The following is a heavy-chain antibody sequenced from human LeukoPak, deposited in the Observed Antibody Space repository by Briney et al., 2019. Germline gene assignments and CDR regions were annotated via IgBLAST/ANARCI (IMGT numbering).Heavy chain of an antibody. J-gene: IGHJ4*02. V-gene: IGHV4-59*01. CDR2: ISHSGST. CDR1: GGSISSYY. Sequence: PSETLSLTCTVSGGSISSYYWSWIRQPPGKGLEWIGYISHSGSTNYNLSLKSRVTISVDTSKNHFSLKLSSVTAADTAVYYCARMPPVGGSYVYWGQGTLVTVSS. CDR3: ARMPPVGGSYVY. D-gene: IGHD1-26*01.